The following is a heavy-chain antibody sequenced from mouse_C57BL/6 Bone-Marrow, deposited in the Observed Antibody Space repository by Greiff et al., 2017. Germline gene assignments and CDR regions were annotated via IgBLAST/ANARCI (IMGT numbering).Heavy chain of an antibody. D-gene: IGHD1-1*01. J-gene: IGHJ1*03. CDR3: ARRGCSRLVWDIDD. Sequence: QVQLQQSGPELVKPGASVKISCKASGYTFTDYYINWVKQRPGQGLEWIGMIYPGSGSTYYNEKFKCKATLTVDKSSSTAYMLLSSLTAEDAAVYYCARRGCSRLVWDIDDWGKGTTVTVSS. CDR2: IYPGSGST. CDR1: GYTFTDYY. V-gene: IGHV1-75*01.